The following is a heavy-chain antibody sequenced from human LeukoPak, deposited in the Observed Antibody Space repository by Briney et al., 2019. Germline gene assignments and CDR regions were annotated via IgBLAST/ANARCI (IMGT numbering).Heavy chain of an antibody. D-gene: IGHD2-15*01. Sequence: GGSLRLSCAASGFSFTHFGVHWVRQAQGKGLEWVAFIGSDGNKKYFADSVKGRLTISRDNSKNMLFLQVNSLRAEDTAVYYCAKDGYCSGGACYSWHFDSWGLGTLVTVSS. V-gene: IGHV3-30*02. J-gene: IGHJ4*02. CDR2: IGSDGNKK. CDR1: GFSFTHFG. CDR3: AKDGYCSGGACYSWHFDS.